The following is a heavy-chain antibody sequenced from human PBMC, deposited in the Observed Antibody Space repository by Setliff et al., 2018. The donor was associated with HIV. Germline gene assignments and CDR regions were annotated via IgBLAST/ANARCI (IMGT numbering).Heavy chain of an antibody. V-gene: IGHV4-34*12. CDR2: IIHSGST. CDR1: GGSFNGYS. D-gene: IGHD2-8*02. Sequence: SETLSLTCAVYGGSFNGYSWTWIRQPPGKGLEWIGEIIHSGSTNYNPSLKSRVTISLDTSKNQFSLKLSSVTAADTAVYYCARVSSTYWYSIFRNYYYHMDVWGKGTTVTVSS. J-gene: IGHJ6*03. CDR3: ARVSSTYWYSIFRNYYYHMDV.